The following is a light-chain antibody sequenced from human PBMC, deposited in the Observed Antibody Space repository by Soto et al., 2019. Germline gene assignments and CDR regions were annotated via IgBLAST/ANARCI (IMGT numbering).Light chain of an antibody. J-gene: IGKJ4*01. CDR3: QQSYRTPVN. V-gene: IGKV4-1*01. Sequence: IVVERCAGSLGMSRGERDTLNCKSSQNVLYISNNKNYLAWYQQKPGQPPKLLIYWASTRESGVPDRFSGSGSGTDFTLTISSLQAEYVAVSYCQQSYRTPVNFRGGTRVDIK. CDR1: QNVLYISNNKNY. CDR2: WAS.